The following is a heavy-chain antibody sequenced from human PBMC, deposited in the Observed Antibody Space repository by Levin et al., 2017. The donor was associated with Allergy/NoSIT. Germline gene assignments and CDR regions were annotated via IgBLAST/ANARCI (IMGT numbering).Heavy chain of an antibody. V-gene: IGHV3-23*01. D-gene: IGHD6-19*01. CDR3: AKDAIRGSDQPYYFDY. Sequence: PGESLNISCAASGFTFNNYAMSWVRQAPGKGLEWVSAIINSGVGTYYADSVKGRFTISRDNSKNTMYLQMNSLRAEDTAVYFCAKDAIRGSDQPYYFDYWGQGTLVTASS. CDR2: IINSGVGT. J-gene: IGHJ4*02. CDR1: GFTFNNYA.